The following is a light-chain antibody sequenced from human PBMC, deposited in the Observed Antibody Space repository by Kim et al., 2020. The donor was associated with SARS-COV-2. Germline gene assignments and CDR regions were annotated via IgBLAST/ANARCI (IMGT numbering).Light chain of an antibody. J-gene: IGLJ1*01. CDR3: SSYTGSSTLYV. CDR2: DVS. Sequence: QTITISCTVTSRGVGGYNKVSWYQQHTGEAPQLMIYDVSNRPSGVSKRLSGCKTGNTASLTITGLQPEDEADYYCSSYTGSSTLYVFGGGTQVTVL. V-gene: IGLV2-14*03. CDR1: SRGVGGYNK.